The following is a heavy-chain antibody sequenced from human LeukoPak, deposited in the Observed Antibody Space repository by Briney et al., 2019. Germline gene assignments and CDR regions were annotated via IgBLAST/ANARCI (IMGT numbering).Heavy chain of an antibody. CDR2: INAYNANT. V-gene: IGHV1-18*01. Sequence: ASVKVSCKASGYTFTNYGITWVRQAPGQGLEWIGWINAYNANTNYAQKIQGRVTMTTDTSTSTAYMELRSLRSDDTAVYYCARDQGGTRPFDYWGQGTLVTVSS. J-gene: IGHJ4*02. CDR3: ARDQGGTRPFDY. CDR1: GYTFTNYG. D-gene: IGHD1-7*01.